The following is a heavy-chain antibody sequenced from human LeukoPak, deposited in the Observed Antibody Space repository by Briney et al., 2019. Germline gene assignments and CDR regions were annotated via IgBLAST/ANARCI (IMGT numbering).Heavy chain of an antibody. J-gene: IGHJ4*02. CDR2: IWYDGSNK. D-gene: IGHD3-10*01. V-gene: IGHV3-33*06. CDR3: AKGDYYDFDY. CDR1: GFTFSSYG. Sequence: GRSLRLSCAASGFTFSSYGMHWVRQAPGKGLEWVALIWYDGSNKYYADSVKGRFTISRDNSKNILYLQMNSLRAEDTAVYYCAKGDYYDFDYWGQGTLVTVSS.